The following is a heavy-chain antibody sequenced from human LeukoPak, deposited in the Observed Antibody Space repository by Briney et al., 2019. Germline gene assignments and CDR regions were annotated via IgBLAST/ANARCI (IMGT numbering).Heavy chain of an antibody. D-gene: IGHD5-18*01. V-gene: IGHV3-30*03. CDR3: ARGPGLAMGKGYFDY. CDR1: GFTFSSYS. Sequence: GSLRLSCAASGFTFSSYSMNWVRQAPGKGLEWVAATSHDEGNKYYADSVKGRFTISRDNSRNTLYLEVNSLRTDDTAVYYCARGPGLAMGKGYFDYCGQGTLVTVSS. CDR2: TSHDEGNK. J-gene: IGHJ4*02.